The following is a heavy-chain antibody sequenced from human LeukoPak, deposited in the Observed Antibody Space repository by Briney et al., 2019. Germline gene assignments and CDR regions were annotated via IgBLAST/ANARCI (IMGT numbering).Heavy chain of an antibody. Sequence: GASVKVSCKASGYTFTGYYMHWVRQAPGQGLEWMGWINPNSGGTNYAQKFQGRVTMTRDTSISTAYMELSRLRSDDTAVYYCASCVDIAAAGTDDYWGQGTLVTVPS. J-gene: IGHJ4*02. CDR2: INPNSGGT. D-gene: IGHD6-13*01. V-gene: IGHV1-2*02. CDR3: ASCVDIAAAGTDDY. CDR1: GYTFTGYY.